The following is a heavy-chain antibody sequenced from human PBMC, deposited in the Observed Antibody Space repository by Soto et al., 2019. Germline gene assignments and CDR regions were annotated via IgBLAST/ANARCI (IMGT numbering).Heavy chain of an antibody. D-gene: IGHD5-12*01. CDR1: GGSTSSDGYY. CDR3: ARDYKGYGFLDY. J-gene: IGHJ4*02. CDR2: IYYSGDT. V-gene: IGHV4-31*03. Sequence: TSETLSLTCTVSGGSTSSDGYYWTWIRQPPGKGLEWIGYIYYSGDTYSNPSLRSRVTTSIDTSTNQFSLKLNSVTDADTAVYYCARDYKGYGFLDYWGQGTPVTVSS.